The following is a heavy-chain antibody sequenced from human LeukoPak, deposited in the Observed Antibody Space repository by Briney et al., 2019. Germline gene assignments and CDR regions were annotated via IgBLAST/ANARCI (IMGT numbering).Heavy chain of an antibody. Sequence: SETLSLTCTVSGGSISSCYWSWIRQPPGKGLEWLGYIYYSGSTKYNPSLKSRVTISVDTSKNQFSLNLSSVTAADTAVYYCARGLRGYYSDYWGQGTLVTVSS. CDR2: IYYSGST. CDR3: ARGLRGYYSDY. J-gene: IGHJ4*02. D-gene: IGHD3-22*01. CDR1: GGSISSCY. V-gene: IGHV4-59*01.